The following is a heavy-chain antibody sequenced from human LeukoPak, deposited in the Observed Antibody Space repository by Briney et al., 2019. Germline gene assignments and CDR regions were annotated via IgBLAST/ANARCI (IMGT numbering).Heavy chain of an antibody. D-gene: IGHD4-17*01. V-gene: IGHV4-39*01. J-gene: IGHJ4*02. CDR2: IYYSGST. CDR3: ARRRARHDYGDYV. Sequence: PSETLSLTCTVSGGSISSGSYYWGWIRQPPGKGLEWIGSIYYSGSTYYNPSLKSRVTISVDTSKNQFSLKLSSVTAADTAVYYCARRRARHDYGDYVWGQGTLVTVSS. CDR1: GGSISSGSYY.